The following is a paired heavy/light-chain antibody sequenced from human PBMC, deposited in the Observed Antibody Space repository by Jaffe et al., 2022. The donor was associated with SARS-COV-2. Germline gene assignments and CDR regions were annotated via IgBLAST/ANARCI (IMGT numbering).Light chain of an antibody. Sequence: QAVVTQEPSLTVSPGGTVTLTCGSSTGAVTTGHYPYWFQQKPGQAPRALIYDTTNKHSWTPARFSGSLLGGKAALTLSGAQPEDEAEFYCLLSYSGGRRVFGGGTKLTVL. V-gene: IGLV7-46*01. CDR3: LLSYSGGRRV. CDR1: TGAVTTGHY. J-gene: IGLJ3*02. CDR2: DTT.
Heavy chain of an antibody. CDR2: IYPGDSDT. D-gene: IGHD4-17*01. J-gene: IGHJ4*02. V-gene: IGHV5-51*01. CDR3: TRYGLDY. CDR1: GYTFTAYW. Sequence: EVQLVQSGAEVRKPGESLKISCTPSGYTFTAYWIGWVRQVPGKGLDWMGLIYPGDSDTRYSPSFQGQVTISADKSISTAYLQWSSLKASDTAIYYCTRYGLDYWGQGTLVTVSS.